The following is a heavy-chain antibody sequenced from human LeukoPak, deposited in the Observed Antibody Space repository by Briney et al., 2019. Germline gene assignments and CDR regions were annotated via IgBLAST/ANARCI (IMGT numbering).Heavy chain of an antibody. V-gene: IGHV4-34*01. J-gene: IGHJ4*02. D-gene: IGHD5-18*01. CDR3: ARKPWIQLWSFFDY. Sequence: SETLSLTCAVYGGSFSGYYWSWIRQPPGKGLEWIGVINHSGSTNYNPSLKSRVTVSVDTSKNQFSLKLSSVTAADTAVYYCARKPWIQLWSFFDYWGQGTLVTVSS. CDR2: INHSGST. CDR1: GGSFSGYY.